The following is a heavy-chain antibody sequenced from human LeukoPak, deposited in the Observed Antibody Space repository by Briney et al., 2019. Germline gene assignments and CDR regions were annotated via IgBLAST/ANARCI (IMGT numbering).Heavy chain of an antibody. Sequence: GGSLKLSCAASGFTFSGSAMHWVRQASGKGLEWVGRIRSKANSYATAYAASVKGRLTISRDDSKNTAYLQMNSLKTEDTAVYYCTHLKAAAWGQGTLVTVSS. J-gene: IGHJ5*02. CDR1: GFTFSGSA. V-gene: IGHV3-73*01. D-gene: IGHD6-13*01. CDR2: IRSKANSYAT. CDR3: THLKAAA.